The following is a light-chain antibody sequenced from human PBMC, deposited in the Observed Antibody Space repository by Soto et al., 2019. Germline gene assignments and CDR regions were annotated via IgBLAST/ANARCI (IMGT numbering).Light chain of an antibody. CDR2: GAS. CDR3: QQHHNWPPQYT. CDR1: QTVSSN. V-gene: IGKV3-15*01. Sequence: EIVMTQSPATLSVSPGERATLSCRASQTVSSNLAWYQQKPGQAPRLLIHGASTRATGVPARFSGSGSETEFTLTISSLQSEDFAVYYCQQHHNWPPQYTFGQGTKLQI. J-gene: IGKJ2*01.